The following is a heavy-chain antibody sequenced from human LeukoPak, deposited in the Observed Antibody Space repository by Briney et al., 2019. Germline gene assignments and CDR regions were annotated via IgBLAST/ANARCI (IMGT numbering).Heavy chain of an antibody. D-gene: IGHD3-9*01. CDR3: AREADDILTGYYPHDAFDI. CDR1: GGSISSSNW. V-gene: IGHV4-4*02. Sequence: ASETLSLTCTVSGGSISSSNWWSWVRQPPGKGLEWIGEIYHSGSTNYNPSLKSRVTISVDKSKNQFSLKLSSVTAADTAVYYCAREADDILTGYYPHDAFDIWGQGTMVTVSS. CDR2: IYHSGST. J-gene: IGHJ3*02.